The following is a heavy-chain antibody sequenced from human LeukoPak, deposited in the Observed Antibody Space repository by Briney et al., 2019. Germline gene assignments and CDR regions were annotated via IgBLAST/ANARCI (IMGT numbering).Heavy chain of an antibody. CDR1: GYTFTSYY. J-gene: IGHJ4*01. CDR3: AKENRVGASISSHIYGFDY. D-gene: IGHD1-26*01. CDR2: INPNSGGT. V-gene: IGHV1-2*02. Sequence: ASVKVSCKASGYTFTSYYMHWVRQAPGQGLEWMGWINPNSGGTNFAQKFQGRVTMTRDTTSSTANMEMSKVRSDHTAEYYGAKENRVGASISSHIYGFDYWGQGTMVTVSS.